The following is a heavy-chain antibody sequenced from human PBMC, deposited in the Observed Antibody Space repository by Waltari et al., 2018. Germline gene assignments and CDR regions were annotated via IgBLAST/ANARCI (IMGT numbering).Heavy chain of an antibody. V-gene: IGHV4-39*01. CDR2: SYYSGST. J-gene: IGHJ5*02. D-gene: IGHD3-10*01. Sequence: QLQLQESGPGLVKPSETLSLTCTVSGGSISSSSYYWGWIRQPPGKGLEWIGSSYYSGSTYYNPSLKSRVTISVDTSKNQFSLKLSSVTAADTAVYYCARHLGGFGELYWFDPWGQGTLVTVSS. CDR3: ARHLGGFGELYWFDP. CDR1: GGSISSSSYY.